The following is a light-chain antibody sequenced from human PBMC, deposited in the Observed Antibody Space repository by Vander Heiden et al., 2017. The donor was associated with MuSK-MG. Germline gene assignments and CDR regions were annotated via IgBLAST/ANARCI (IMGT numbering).Light chain of an antibody. CDR1: SSDVGGYNY. J-gene: IGLJ2*01. Sequence: QSALAQPASVSGSPGPSIAISCTGTSSDVGGYNYVSWFQQHPGKAPKLMIYDVSNRPSGVSNLFSGSKSGNTASLTISGLQAEDEADYYCISYTSSGTLVVFGGGTKLTVL. V-gene: IGLV2-14*01. CDR2: DVS. CDR3: ISYTSSGTLVV.